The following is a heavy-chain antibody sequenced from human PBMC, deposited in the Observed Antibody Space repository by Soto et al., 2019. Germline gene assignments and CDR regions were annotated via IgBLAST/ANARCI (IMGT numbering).Heavy chain of an antibody. V-gene: IGHV1-3*01. CDR3: VRGSHNDFWSGYYNYYYMDV. J-gene: IGHJ6*03. D-gene: IGHD3-3*01. CDR2: INAGNGNT. Sequence: ASVKVSCKASGYTFTSYAMHWVRQAPGQRLEWMGWINAGNGNTKYSQKFQGRVTITRDTSASTAYMEMSSLRSEDTAVYYCVRGSHNDFWSGYYNYYYMDVWGKGTTVTVSS. CDR1: GYTFTSYA.